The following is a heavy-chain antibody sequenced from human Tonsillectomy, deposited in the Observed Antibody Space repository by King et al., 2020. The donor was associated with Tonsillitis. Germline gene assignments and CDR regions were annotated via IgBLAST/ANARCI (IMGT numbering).Heavy chain of an antibody. CDR3: ARLTGNKYDDTWYLWFDP. V-gene: IGHV4-59*08. CDR2: FYSSGSA. CDR1: GGFISGYY. Sequence: QLQESGPGLVKPSETLSLTCTVSGGFISGYYWNWMRQSPGKGLGWIGRFYSSGSADYNPSLRSRLTMSVDTSENQFSLQLGSVTAADTAVYYCARLTGNKYDDTWYLWFDPWGQGTPVTVSS. J-gene: IGHJ5*02. D-gene: IGHD3-9*01.